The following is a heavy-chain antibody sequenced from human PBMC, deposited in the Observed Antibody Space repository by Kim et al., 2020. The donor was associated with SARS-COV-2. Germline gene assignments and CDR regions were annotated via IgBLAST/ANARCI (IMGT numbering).Heavy chain of an antibody. D-gene: IGHD2-2*01. V-gene: IGHV3-7*03. Sequence: GGSLRLSCAASGMSFSNFWMTWVRQAPGKGLEWVANIKQDGSDKNQVDSVKGRFTISRDNAKNSLFLQMNSLRVEDTAVYYCARDHGYQLDYWGQGTLVTVSS. CDR3: ARDHGYQLDY. CDR2: IKQDGSDK. J-gene: IGHJ4*02. CDR1: GMSFSNFW.